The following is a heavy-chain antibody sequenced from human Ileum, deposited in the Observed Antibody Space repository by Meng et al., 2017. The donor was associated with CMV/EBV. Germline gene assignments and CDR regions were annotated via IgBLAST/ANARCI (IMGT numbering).Heavy chain of an antibody. CDR1: GFTFSSYS. J-gene: IGHJ3*02. V-gene: IGHV3-21*01. CDR3: ARDQSPAAGTAFDI. Sequence: GGSLRLSCAASGFTFSSYSMNWVRQAPGKGLEWVSSISSSSSYIYYADSVKGRFTISRDNAKNSLYLQMNSLRAEDTAVYYCARDQSPAAGTAFDIWGQGTMVTVSS. CDR2: ISSSSSYI. D-gene: IGHD2-2*01.